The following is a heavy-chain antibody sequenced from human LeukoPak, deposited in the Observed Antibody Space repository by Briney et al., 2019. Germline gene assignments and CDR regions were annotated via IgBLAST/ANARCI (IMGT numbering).Heavy chain of an antibody. Sequence: GGSLRLSCVASGFTFSNYWMSWVRQAPGKGLEWVSTVSGGGGTTYYADSVKGRFTISRDNSKNTLFLQMNSLRAEDTAIYYCVKDMGYCSSATCYGLDYWGQGTLVTVSS. J-gene: IGHJ4*02. CDR2: VSGGGGTT. CDR3: VKDMGYCSSATCYGLDY. V-gene: IGHV3-23*01. D-gene: IGHD2-2*01. CDR1: GFTFSNYW.